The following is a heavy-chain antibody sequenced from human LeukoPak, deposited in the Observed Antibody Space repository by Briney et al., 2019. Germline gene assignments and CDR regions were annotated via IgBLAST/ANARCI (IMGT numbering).Heavy chain of an antibody. CDR2: IYYSGST. CDR3: ASVNYYDSSGSIDY. D-gene: IGHD3-22*01. CDR1: GGSISSGDYY. Sequence: SETLSLTCTVSGGSISSGDYYWSWIRQPPGKGLEWIGYIYYSGSTYYNPSLKSRVTISVDTSKNQFSLKLSSVTAADTAVYCCASVNYYDSSGSIDYWGQGTLVTVSS. V-gene: IGHV4-30-4*01. J-gene: IGHJ4*02.